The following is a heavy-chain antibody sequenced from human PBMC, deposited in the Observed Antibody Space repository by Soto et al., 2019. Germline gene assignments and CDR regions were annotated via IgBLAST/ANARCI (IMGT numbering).Heavy chain of an antibody. D-gene: IGHD2-8*01. CDR3: ARAVLSRIVYNWFDP. J-gene: IGHJ5*02. Sequence: ASVKVSCKASGYTFTTYYMQWVRQAPGQGPEWLAMIDPRNGSTNYAQKIQDRVTVTRDTSTTTAYMELSSLRSEDTALYYCARAVLSRIVYNWFDPWGQGTLVTVSS. CDR1: GYTFTTYY. V-gene: IGHV1-46*01. CDR2: IDPRNGST.